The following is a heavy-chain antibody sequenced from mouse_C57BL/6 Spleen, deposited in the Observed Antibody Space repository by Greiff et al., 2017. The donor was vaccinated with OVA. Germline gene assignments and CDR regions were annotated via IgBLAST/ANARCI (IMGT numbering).Heavy chain of an antibody. V-gene: IGHV5-9-1*02. CDR3: TRTYYSNSWFAY. D-gene: IGHD2-5*01. CDR2: ISSGGDYI. CDR1: GFTFSSYA. J-gene: IGHJ3*01. Sequence: LVESGEGLVKPGGSLKLSCAASGFTFSSYAMSWVRQTPEKRLEWVAYISSGGDYIYYADTVKGRFTISRDNARNTLYLQMSSLKSEDTAMYYCTRTYYSNSWFAYWGQGTLVTVSA.